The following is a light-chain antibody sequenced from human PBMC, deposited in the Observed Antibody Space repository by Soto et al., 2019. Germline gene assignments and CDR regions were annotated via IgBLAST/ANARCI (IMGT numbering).Light chain of an antibody. CDR2: DAS. V-gene: IGKV3-11*01. CDR3: QQRRYWPVT. J-gene: IGKJ1*01. CDR1: QSVSSY. Sequence: EIVLTQSPAILSMSPGERATLSCRASQSVSSYFAWYQQKHGQAPRLLIYDASNRATGVPTRFSGSGSGTDFTPTISSLEPEVFAVYYCQQRRYWPVTFGQGTKVEIK.